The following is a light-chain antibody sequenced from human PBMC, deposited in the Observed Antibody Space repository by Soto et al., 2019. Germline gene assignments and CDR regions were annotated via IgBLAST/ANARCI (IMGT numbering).Light chain of an antibody. CDR2: DAS. J-gene: IGKJ1*01. V-gene: IGKV1-5*01. CDR3: QQYNSYSWT. CDR1: QSITNW. Sequence: DLQMTQSPSTLSSSLGDSVTITCRASQSITNWLAWYQQKPGKAPKLLIYDASSLKSGAPSRFSGSGSGTEFTLTISSLQPDDFATYYCQQYNSYSWTFGQGTKVDI.